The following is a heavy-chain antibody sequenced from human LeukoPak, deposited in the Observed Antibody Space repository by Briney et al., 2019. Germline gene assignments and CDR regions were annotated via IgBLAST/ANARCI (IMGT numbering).Heavy chain of an antibody. Sequence: PGGSLRLSCEASGFSFSNYGMHWVRQAPGKGPEWVAVIWDDGSYKYYADSVKGRFTISRDNSKNTLYLQMNSLRAEDTAVYYCAKPTRGSGSFLIDYWGQGTLVTVSS. D-gene: IGHD1-26*01. CDR1: GFSFSNYG. CDR2: IWDDGSYK. CDR3: AKPTRGSGSFLIDY. V-gene: IGHV3-33*06. J-gene: IGHJ4*02.